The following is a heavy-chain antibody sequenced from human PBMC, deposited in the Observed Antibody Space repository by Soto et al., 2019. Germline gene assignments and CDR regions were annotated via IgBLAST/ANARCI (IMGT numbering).Heavy chain of an antibody. D-gene: IGHD3-3*01. J-gene: IGHJ6*02. CDR3: ARDASYYSLWSGYYPSRNGMDV. Sequence: QVQGVESGGGVVQPGRSLRLSCAASGFTFSSFGMHWVRQAPGTGLEWVSLIWYDGSKKSYGDSVKGRFTSSRDNSRKTVYLQMNSLRADDTAVYYCARDASYYSLWSGYYPSRNGMDVWGQGTTVTVSS. CDR2: IWYDGSKK. CDR1: GFTFSSFG. V-gene: IGHV3-33*01.